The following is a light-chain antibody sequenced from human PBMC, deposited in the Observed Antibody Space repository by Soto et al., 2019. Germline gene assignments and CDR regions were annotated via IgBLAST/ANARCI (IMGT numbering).Light chain of an antibody. J-gene: IGLJ3*02. CDR3: SSFTTSATRV. CDR2: EVS. V-gene: IGLV2-14*01. Sequence: QSALTQPASVSGSPGQSITISCTGTSSDVGGYNYVSWYQQHPGKAPKLMIYEVSNRPSGVSDRFSGSKSGNTASLIISGLQAEDEADYYCSSFTTSATRVFGGGTKLTVL. CDR1: SSDVGGYNY.